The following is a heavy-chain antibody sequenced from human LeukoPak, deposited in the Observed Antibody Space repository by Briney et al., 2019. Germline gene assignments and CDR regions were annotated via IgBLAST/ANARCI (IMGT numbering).Heavy chain of an antibody. CDR2: IHIYRGST. Sequence: GASVKVSCKASGYSSTNYGISWVRQAPGQGLEWMGWIHIYRGSTNYAQKFQGRVTMTTDTSTSTVYMEVRGLRSDDTAMYYCARDVGITVADSFDPWGQGTLVTVSS. CDR3: ARDVGITVADSFDP. V-gene: IGHV1-18*01. J-gene: IGHJ5*02. CDR1: GYSSTNYG. D-gene: IGHD6-13*01.